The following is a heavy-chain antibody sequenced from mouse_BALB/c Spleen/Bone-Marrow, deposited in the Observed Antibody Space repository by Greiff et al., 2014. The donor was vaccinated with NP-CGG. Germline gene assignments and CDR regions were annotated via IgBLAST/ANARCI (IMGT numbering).Heavy chain of an antibody. CDR1: GFNIKDTY. J-gene: IGHJ3*01. D-gene: IGHD1-1*01. CDR3: AAYYYGTHGFAY. CDR2: IDPANCNT. Sequence: VQLKESGAELVKPGASVKLSCTASGFNIKDTYMHWVKQRPEQGLEWIGRIDPANCNTKYDPKFQGKATITADTSSNTAYLQLSSLTSEDTAVYYCAAYYYGTHGFAYWGQGTLVTVSA. V-gene: IGHV14-3*02.